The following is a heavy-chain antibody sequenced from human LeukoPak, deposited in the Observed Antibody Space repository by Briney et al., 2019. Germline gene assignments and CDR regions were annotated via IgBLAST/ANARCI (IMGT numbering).Heavy chain of an antibody. V-gene: IGHV4-38-2*01. CDR2: IYHRGST. D-gene: IGHD6-19*01. CDR3: ARTPDAVWFDP. J-gene: IGHJ5*02. CDR1: GYSISSGYY. Sequence: SETLSLTCAVSGYSISSGYYWGWIRQPPGKGLEWIGSIYHRGSTYYNPSLKSRVTISLDTSKNQFSLKLSSVTAAVTAVYYCARTPDAVWFDPWGQGTLVTVSS.